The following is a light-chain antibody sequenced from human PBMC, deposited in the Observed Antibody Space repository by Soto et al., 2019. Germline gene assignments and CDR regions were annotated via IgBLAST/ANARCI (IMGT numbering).Light chain of an antibody. J-gene: IGKJ1*01. CDR1: QSVRTW. CDR3: QQYNTFPWT. Sequence: DIQLTQSPSTLSASVGDRVTITCRASQSVRTWVAWYQQTPGKAPKVLIYKSSNLESGVPSRFSGSGSGTEFTLTISSLQPDDFGTYYCQQYNTFPWTVGHGTKVEIK. CDR2: KSS. V-gene: IGKV1-5*03.